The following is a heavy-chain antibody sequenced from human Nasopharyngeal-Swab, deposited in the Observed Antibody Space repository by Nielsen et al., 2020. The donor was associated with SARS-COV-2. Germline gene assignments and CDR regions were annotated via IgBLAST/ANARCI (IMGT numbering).Heavy chain of an antibody. CDR3: ARDNLDYGDYNPEDYYYYYGMDV. CDR2: IWYDGSNK. J-gene: IGHJ6*02. D-gene: IGHD4-17*01. CDR1: GFTFSSYA. Sequence: GGSLRLSCAASGFTFSSYAMHWVRQAPGKGLEWVAVIWYDGSNKYYADSVKGRFTISRDNSKNTLYLQMNSLRAEDTAVYYCARDNLDYGDYNPEDYYYYYGMDVWGQGTTVTVSS. V-gene: IGHV3-33*08.